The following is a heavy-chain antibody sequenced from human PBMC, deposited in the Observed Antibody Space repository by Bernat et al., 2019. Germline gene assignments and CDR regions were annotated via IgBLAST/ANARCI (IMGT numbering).Heavy chain of an antibody. D-gene: IGHD2-21*01. Sequence: EVQLVQSGAEVKKPGESLKISCKGSGYSFTSYWIGWVRQMPGKGLEWMGIIYPGDSDTRYSPSFQGQVTISADKSISTAYLQWSSLKASDTAMYYCARSTELISNNQYSAFDIWGQGTMVTVSS. CDR2: IYPGDSDT. V-gene: IGHV5-51*01. J-gene: IGHJ3*02. CDR3: ARSTELISNNQYSAFDI. CDR1: GYSFTSYW.